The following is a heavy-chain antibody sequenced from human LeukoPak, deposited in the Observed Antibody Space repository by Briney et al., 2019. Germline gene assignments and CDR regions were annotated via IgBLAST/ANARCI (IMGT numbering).Heavy chain of an antibody. Sequence: TGGSLRLSCAVSGLTVSNNYMSWVHQAPGKGLEWVSVIYSGGSTYYADSVKGRFTISRDNSKNTVYLQMNSLRDEDTAVYYCARNVGYWGQGTLVTVSS. D-gene: IGHD1-26*01. CDR3: ARNVGY. CDR2: IYSGGST. CDR1: GLTVSNNY. V-gene: IGHV3-53*01. J-gene: IGHJ4*02.